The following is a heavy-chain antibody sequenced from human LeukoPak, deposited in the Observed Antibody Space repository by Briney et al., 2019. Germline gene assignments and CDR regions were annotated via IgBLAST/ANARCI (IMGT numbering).Heavy chain of an antibody. CDR1: GGSISSSSYY. CDR3: ARLPLYPMVRGKYHFDY. V-gene: IGHV4-39*01. Sequence: SETLSLTCTVSGGSISSSSYYWGWIRQPPGQGLEWIGSIYYSGSTYYNPSLKSRVTISVDTSKNQFSLKLSSVTAADTAVYYCARLPLYPMVRGKYHFDYWVQGTLVTVSS. J-gene: IGHJ4*02. CDR2: IYYSGST. D-gene: IGHD3-10*01.